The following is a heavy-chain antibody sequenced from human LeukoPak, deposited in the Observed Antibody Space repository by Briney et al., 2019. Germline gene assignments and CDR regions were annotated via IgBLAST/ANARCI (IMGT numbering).Heavy chain of an antibody. Sequence: GGSLRLSCAASGFTFSSYAMSWVRQAPGKGLEWVSAISGSGSSTYYADSVKGRFTISRDNSKNTLYLQMNSLRAEDTAVYYCAKDLAQADYGDYGLEEFDYWGQGTLVTVSS. CDR1: GFTFSSYA. D-gene: IGHD4-17*01. J-gene: IGHJ4*02. CDR2: ISGSGSST. V-gene: IGHV3-23*01. CDR3: AKDLAQADYGDYGLEEFDY.